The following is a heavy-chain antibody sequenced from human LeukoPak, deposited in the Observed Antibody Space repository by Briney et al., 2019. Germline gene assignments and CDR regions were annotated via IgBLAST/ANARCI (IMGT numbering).Heavy chain of an antibody. V-gene: IGHV7-4-1*02. CDR3: ARVQYYYDSSGYFLQSVDAFDI. Sequence: GASVKVSCKASGYTFTNYYIHWVRQAPGQGLEWMGWINTNTGNPTYAQGFRGRFVLSLDTSVSTAYLQISSLKAEDTAVYYCARVQYYYDSSGYFLQSVDAFDIWGQGTMVTVSS. J-gene: IGHJ3*02. D-gene: IGHD3-22*01. CDR1: GYTFTNYY. CDR2: INTNTGNP.